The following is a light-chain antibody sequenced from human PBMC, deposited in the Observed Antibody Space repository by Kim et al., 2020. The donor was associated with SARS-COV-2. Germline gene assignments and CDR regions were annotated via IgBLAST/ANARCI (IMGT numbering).Light chain of an antibody. CDR3: QQRSDWPLT. CDR2: DVS. V-gene: IGKV3-11*01. J-gene: IGKJ4*01. CDR1: RSVRSN. Sequence: LSPGERATLSCRASRSVRSNLVWYQQKPRQAPRLLCYDVSHRATGIPARFSGSGSGTDFTLTISRLEPEDFAVYYCQQRSDWPLTFGGGTKVDIK.